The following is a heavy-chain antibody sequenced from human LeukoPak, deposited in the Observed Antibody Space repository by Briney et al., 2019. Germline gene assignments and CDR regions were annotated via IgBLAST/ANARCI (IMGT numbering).Heavy chain of an antibody. CDR1: GFTFSSYA. V-gene: IGHV3-23*01. D-gene: IGHD3-22*01. Sequence: PGGSLGLSCAASGFTFSSYAMSWVRQAPGKGLEWVSAISGSGGSTYYADSVKGRFTISRDNSKNTLYLQMNSLRAEDTAVYYCAKGADITMIVVVTPFDYWGQGTLVTVSS. CDR3: AKGADITMIVVVTPFDY. CDR2: ISGSGGST. J-gene: IGHJ4*02.